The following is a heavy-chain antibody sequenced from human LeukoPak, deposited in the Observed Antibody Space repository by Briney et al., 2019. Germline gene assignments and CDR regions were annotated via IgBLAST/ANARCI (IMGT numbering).Heavy chain of an antibody. CDR1: GFTFSTYE. D-gene: IGHD6-19*01. CDR2: SNRRGSTT. CDR3: AREGHTTGWPPFDF. Sequence: GGSLRLSCVASGFTFSTYEMDWVRQAPGKGLECVSHSNRRGSTTYYADSVKGRFTISRDNAKNSLYLKMNSLRAEDTAVYYCAREGHTTGWPPFDFWGQGTLVTVSS. J-gene: IGHJ4*02. V-gene: IGHV3-48*03.